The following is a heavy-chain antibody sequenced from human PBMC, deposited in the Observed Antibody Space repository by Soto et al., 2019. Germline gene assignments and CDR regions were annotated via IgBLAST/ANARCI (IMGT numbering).Heavy chain of an antibody. V-gene: IGHV1-18*01. CDR3: ARTTVTASYYYMDV. CDR1: GYTFTNDG. D-gene: IGHD4-17*01. Sequence: QVQLVQSGAEVKQPGASVKVSCKASGYTFTNDGFTWVRQAPGQGLEWLGWISTYNGNTKYAQKGQVRLTMTTDTSTSPAHMELTSLRSDDTALYYCARTTVTASYYYMDVWRKGSTVPGSS. J-gene: IGHJ6*03. CDR2: ISTYNGNT.